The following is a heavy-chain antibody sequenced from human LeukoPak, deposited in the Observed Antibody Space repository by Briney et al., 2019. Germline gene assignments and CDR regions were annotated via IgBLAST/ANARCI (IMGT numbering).Heavy chain of an antibody. CDR3: ARVAGTFNWFDP. J-gene: IGHJ5*02. Sequence: GGSLRLSCAASGFTFSSYWMHWVRRAPGKGLVWVSRINSDGTSTTYADSVKGRFTIFRDNAKNTLYLQMNSLRAEDTAVYYCARVAGTFNWFDPWGQGTLVTVSS. CDR1: GFTFSSYW. V-gene: IGHV3-74*01. D-gene: IGHD6-19*01. CDR2: INSDGTST.